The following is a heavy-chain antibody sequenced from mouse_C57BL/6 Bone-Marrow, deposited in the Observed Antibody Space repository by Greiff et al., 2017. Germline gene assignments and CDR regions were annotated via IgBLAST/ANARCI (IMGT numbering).Heavy chain of an antibody. D-gene: IGHD2-4*01. Sequence: EVKLVESGAELVRPGASVKLSCTASGFNIKDDYMHWVKQRPEQGLEWIGWIDPENGDTEYASKFQGKATITADTSSNTAYLQLSSLTSEDTAVYYCTTPIYYDYDVNYWGQGTLVTVSA. CDR1: GFNIKDDY. V-gene: IGHV14-4*01. J-gene: IGHJ3*01. CDR2: IDPENGDT. CDR3: TTPIYYDYDVNY.